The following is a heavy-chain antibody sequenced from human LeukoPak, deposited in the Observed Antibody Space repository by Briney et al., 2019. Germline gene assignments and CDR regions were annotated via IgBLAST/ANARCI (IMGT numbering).Heavy chain of an antibody. CDR1: GGSFSGYY. CDR2: IHASGST. Sequence: SETLSLTCAVYGGSFSGYYWSWLRQPPGKGLEWIGYIHASGSTNQSPSLKSRVTISVDTSKNQFSLKLTSVTAADTAVYYCARGRPVTGSFYFDYWGQGTLVTVSS. J-gene: IGHJ4*02. D-gene: IGHD1-26*01. V-gene: IGHV4-59*01. CDR3: ARGRPVTGSFYFDY.